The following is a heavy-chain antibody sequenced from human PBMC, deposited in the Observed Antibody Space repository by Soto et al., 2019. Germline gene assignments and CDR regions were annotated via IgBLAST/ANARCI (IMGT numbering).Heavy chain of an antibody. Sequence: APAEVLFQSYGYTFTRYEINWVRQAPGQRLEWMGWMNPNSGNTGYAQKFQGRVTMTRNTSISTAYMELSSLRSEDTAVYYCATRGSGSPAPYYYYYMDVWGKGTTVTVSS. CDR2: MNPNSGNT. V-gene: IGHV1-8*02. J-gene: IGHJ6*03. CDR3: ATRGSGSPAPYYYYYMDV. CDR1: GYTFTRYE. D-gene: IGHD3-10*01.